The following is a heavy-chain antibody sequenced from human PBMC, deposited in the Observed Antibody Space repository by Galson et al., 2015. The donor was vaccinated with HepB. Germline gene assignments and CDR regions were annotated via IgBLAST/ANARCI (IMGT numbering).Heavy chain of an antibody. Sequence: SLRLSCAASGFTFSSSWMSWVRQAPGKGLEWVANIKEDGSEKYYVDSVKGRFTISRDNAKNSLYLQMNSLRADDTAIYYCVRGTTAPDYWGQGTLVTVSS. D-gene: IGHD2/OR15-2a*01. CDR2: IKEDGSEK. CDR1: GFTFSSSW. J-gene: IGHJ4*02. V-gene: IGHV3-7*03. CDR3: VRGTTAPDY.